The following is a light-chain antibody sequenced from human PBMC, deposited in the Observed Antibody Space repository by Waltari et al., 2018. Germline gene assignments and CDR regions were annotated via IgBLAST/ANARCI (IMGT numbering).Light chain of an antibody. J-gene: IGLJ1*01. CDR3: HVWHPHVDPGV. CDR1: HIGTSS. V-gene: IGLV3-21*04. CDR2: YDR. Sequence: SYVVTQPPSVSVAPGETATIPCGGDHIGTSSVHWYQQKAGQAPVLVIFYDRDRPSGIPDRFSGSNSGNTATLTISRVEAGDEARYYCHVWHPHVDPGVFGTGTEVTVL.